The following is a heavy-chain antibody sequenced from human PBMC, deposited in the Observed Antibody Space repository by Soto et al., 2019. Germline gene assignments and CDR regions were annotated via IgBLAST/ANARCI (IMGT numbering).Heavy chain of an antibody. CDR3: ASLGYYYGSGGPLWYYYGMDV. CDR1: GFTVSSNY. V-gene: IGHV3-64*01. J-gene: IGHJ6*02. D-gene: IGHD3-10*01. Sequence: GGSLRLSCAASGFTVSSNYMTWVRQAPGKGLEYVSAISSNGGSTYYANSVKGRFTISRDNSKNTLYLQMNSLRAEDMAVYYCASLGYYYGSGGPLWYYYGMDVWGQGTTVTVSS. CDR2: ISSNGGST.